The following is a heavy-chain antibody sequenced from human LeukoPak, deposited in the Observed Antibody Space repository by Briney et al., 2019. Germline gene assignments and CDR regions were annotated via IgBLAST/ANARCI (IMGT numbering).Heavy chain of an antibody. D-gene: IGHD2-15*01. CDR2: MNPNSGNT. V-gene: IGHV1-8*01. CDR3: ARGPHRYCSGGSCVIDY. Sequence: GASVKVSCKASGYTFTSYDINWVRQATGQGLEWMGWMNPNSGNTGYAQKFQGRVTMTRNTSISTAYMELSSLRSEDTAVYHCARGPHRYCSGGSCVIDYWGQGTLVTVSS. CDR1: GYTFTSYD. J-gene: IGHJ4*02.